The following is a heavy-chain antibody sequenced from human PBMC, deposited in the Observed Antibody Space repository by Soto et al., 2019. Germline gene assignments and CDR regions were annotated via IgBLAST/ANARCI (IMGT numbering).Heavy chain of an antibody. V-gene: IGHV3-23*01. CDR2: VSPNGQGI. Sequence: GGSLRLSCAASGFTLGRYGMSWVRQAPGKGLEWVSAVSPNGQGIYYANSVRGRFTISRDFSKNTVFLHMDSLRAEDTAVYYCAKDRDYPRDYFHYWGQGTLVTVSS. CDR1: GFTLGRYG. CDR3: AKDRDYPRDYFHY. D-gene: IGHD3-10*01. J-gene: IGHJ4*02.